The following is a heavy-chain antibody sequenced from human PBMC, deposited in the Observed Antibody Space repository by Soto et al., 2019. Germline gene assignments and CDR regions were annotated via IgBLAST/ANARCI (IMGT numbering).Heavy chain of an antibody. CDR2: VYNSGST. D-gene: IGHD6-19*01. CDR3: ARYRSEAVGRYTRHG. Sequence: XLSLTCTVSVGSISSNYWTWIRQPPGKGLEWIGYVYNSGSTNYNPSLKSRVTISEDTSKSQFSLKVNSMTAADTAVYYCARYRSEAVGRYTRHGWGQGIAVTVSS. CDR1: VGSISSNY. V-gene: IGHV4-59*01. J-gene: IGHJ4*02.